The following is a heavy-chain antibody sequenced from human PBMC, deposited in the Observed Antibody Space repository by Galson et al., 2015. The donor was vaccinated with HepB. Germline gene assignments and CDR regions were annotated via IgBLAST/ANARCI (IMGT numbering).Heavy chain of an antibody. CDR1: GFTFKTYT. Sequence: SLRLSCAASGFTFKTYTMHWVRQAPGKGLEPVAVISHGANSRLYADSVKGRFTISRDDSENTLYLQMSSLRPEDTALYYCAKDSSNYYYDSSGHFDYWGQGTLVTVSS. V-gene: IGHV3-30*18. J-gene: IGHJ4*02. CDR2: ISHGANSR. D-gene: IGHD3-22*01. CDR3: AKDSSNYYYDSSGHFDY.